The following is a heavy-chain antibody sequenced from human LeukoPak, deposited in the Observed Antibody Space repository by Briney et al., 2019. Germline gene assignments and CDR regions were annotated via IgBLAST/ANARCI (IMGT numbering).Heavy chain of an antibody. V-gene: IGHV4-59*08. CDR2: IYYNSGRT. Sequence: SETLSLTCTVSGGSISSYYWNWIRQPPGKGLEWIGYIYYNSGRTNYNPSLKSRVTISVDTSKNQFSLKLSSVTAADTAVYYCARGGGELLSYDYWGQGTLVTVSS. J-gene: IGHJ4*02. CDR3: ARGGGELLSYDY. D-gene: IGHD3-10*01. CDR1: GGSISSYY.